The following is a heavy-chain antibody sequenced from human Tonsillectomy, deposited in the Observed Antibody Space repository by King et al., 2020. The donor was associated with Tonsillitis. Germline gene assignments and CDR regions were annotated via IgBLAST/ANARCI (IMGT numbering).Heavy chain of an antibody. V-gene: IGHV3-7*03. CDR2: IKRDGSLK. D-gene: IGHD3-10*02. J-gene: IGHJ4*02. Sequence: VQLVESGGGLVQPGGSLRLSCAASGFSFSTYWMTWVRQAPGKGLEWVANIKRDGSLKHYVDSVEGRFTISRDDSKNMVYLQMNSLQAEDTAMYYCSRQSDSVHDYWGLGTLVTVSS. CDR3: SRQSDSVHDY. CDR1: GFSFSTYW.